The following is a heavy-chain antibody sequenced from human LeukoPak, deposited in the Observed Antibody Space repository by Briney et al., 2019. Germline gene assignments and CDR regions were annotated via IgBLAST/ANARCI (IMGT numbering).Heavy chain of an antibody. CDR1: GYTFTSYG. D-gene: IGHD2-21*02. CDR3: ARLAYCGGDCHDAFDI. Sequence: ASVKVSCKTSGYTFTSYGISWVRQAPGQRLEWMGWISAYNGNTNYAQKLQGRVTMTTDTSTSTAYMELRSLRSDDTAVYYCARLAYCGGDCHDAFDIWGQGTMVTVSS. J-gene: IGHJ3*02. CDR2: ISAYNGNT. V-gene: IGHV1-18*01.